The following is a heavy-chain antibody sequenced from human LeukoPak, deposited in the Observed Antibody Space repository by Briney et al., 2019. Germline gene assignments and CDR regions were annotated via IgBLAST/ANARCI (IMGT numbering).Heavy chain of an antibody. J-gene: IGHJ4*02. CDR3: AKELLWFGELYGGGGFDY. D-gene: IGHD3-10*01. CDR2: IWNDGSNK. V-gene: IGHV3-33*03. Sequence: GGSLRLSCAASGFTFSSYGMHWVRQAPGKGLEWVAAIWNDGSNKYYADSVKGRVTISRDNSKNTLYLQMNSLRAEGTAVYYCAKELLWFGELYGGGGFDYWGQGTLVTVSS. CDR1: GFTFSSYG.